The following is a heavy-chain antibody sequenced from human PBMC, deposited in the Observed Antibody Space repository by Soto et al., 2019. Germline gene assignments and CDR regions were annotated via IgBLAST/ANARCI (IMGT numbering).Heavy chain of an antibody. D-gene: IGHD3-22*01. J-gene: IGHJ4*02. V-gene: IGHV3-7*04. Sequence: GGSLRLSCAASGFTFSSYWMSWVRQAPGKGLEWVANIKQDGSEKYYVDSVKGRFTISRDNAKNSLYLQMNSLRAEDTAVYYCARDLDYDSSGYSVDYWGQGTLVTVSS. CDR2: IKQDGSEK. CDR1: GFTFSSYW. CDR3: ARDLDYDSSGYSVDY.